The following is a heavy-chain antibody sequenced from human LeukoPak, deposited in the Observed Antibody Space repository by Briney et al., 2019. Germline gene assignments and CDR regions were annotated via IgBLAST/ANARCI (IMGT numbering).Heavy chain of an antibody. CDR1: GFTFSSYS. CDR2: ISSSSSYV. D-gene: IGHD3-16*01. CDR3: ARDPPSRGTRYFDY. J-gene: IGHJ4*02. V-gene: IGHV3-21*01. Sequence: GGSLRLSCAASGFTFSSYSLNWVRQAPGKGLEWASSISSSSSYVDYADSVKGRFTISRDNAKNSLYLQMDSLRVEDTAVYYCARDPPSRGTRYFDYWGQGTLVTVSS.